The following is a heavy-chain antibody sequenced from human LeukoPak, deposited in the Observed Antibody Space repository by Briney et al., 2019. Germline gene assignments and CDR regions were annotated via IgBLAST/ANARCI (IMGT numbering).Heavy chain of an antibody. V-gene: IGHV3-23*01. CDR2: ISAGGGSP. CDR3: AKDGGIAEAGGWFDP. D-gene: IGHD6-13*01. CDR1: GLTFSSYA. Sequence: GGSLRLSCAASGLTFSSYAMSWVRQAPGKGLEWVPAISAGGGSPYYADSVKGRFSISRDNSKNTLYLQMNSLRAEDTAVYYCAKDGGIAEAGGWFDPWGQGTLVTVSS. J-gene: IGHJ5*02.